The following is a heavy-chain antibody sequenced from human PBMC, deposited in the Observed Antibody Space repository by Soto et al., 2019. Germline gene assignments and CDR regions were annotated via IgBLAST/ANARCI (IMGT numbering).Heavy chain of an antibody. V-gene: IGHV1-8*01. CDR3: AGPSHLVRVFDS. Sequence: QVRLVQSGAEVKRPGASVKVSCKASGYTFTSYDFNWVRQAPGQGLEWMGWVNPNSGNTDYAQKFQGRVTMTRNTSIRTAYMELNRRRSEYTAVYYGAGPSHLVRVFDSWGQGRMVTLSS. CDR1: GYTFTSYD. CDR2: VNPNSGNT. J-gene: IGHJ3*01.